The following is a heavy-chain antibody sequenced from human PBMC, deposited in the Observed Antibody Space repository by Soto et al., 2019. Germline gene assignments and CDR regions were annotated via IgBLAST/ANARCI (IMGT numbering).Heavy chain of an antibody. D-gene: IGHD3-16*01. CDR3: PRIGVSSGHESPDFDS. CDR1: GYTFNFYG. V-gene: IGHV1-18*01. Sequence: QVQLVQSGAEVKKPGASVKVSCKASGYTFNFYGITWVRQAPGQGLEWMGWISGFNGNTNYAADLQDRVTMTTDTPTSTAYMELRGLRSDDTAVYYCPRIGVSSGHESPDFDSWGQGSLVTVSS. CDR2: ISGFNGNT. J-gene: IGHJ4*02.